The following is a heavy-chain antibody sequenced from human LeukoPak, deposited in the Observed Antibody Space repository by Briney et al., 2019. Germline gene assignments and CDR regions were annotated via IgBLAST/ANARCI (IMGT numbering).Heavy chain of an antibody. CDR1: GXSISNYY. CDR2: IYYSGST. J-gene: IGHJ4*02. D-gene: IGHD5-24*01. V-gene: IGHV4-59*01. Sequence: PSETLSLTCTVSGXSISNYYWNWIRQSPGKGLEWIGYIYYSGSTSYNPSLKSRVTISVDTSKNQFTLNLSSVTAADTAVYHCARLRSGYNVFDSWGQGTLVTVSS. CDR3: ARLRSGYNVFDS.